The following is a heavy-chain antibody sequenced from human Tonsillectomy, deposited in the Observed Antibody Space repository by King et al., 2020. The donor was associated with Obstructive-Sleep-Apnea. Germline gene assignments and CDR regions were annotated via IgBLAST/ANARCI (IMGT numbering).Heavy chain of an antibody. J-gene: IGHJ4*02. V-gene: IGHV4-59*01. Sequence: QLQESGPGLVKPSETLSLTCTVSGGSISSYYWSWLRQPPGKGLEWIGYIYYSGSTNYNPSLKSRVTISVDTSKNQFSLKLSSVTAADTAVYYCASSPRVYDSSGYYYVVYWGQGTLVTVSS. CDR3: ASSPRVYDSSGYYYVVY. CDR2: IYYSGST. CDR1: GGSISSYY. D-gene: IGHD3-22*01.